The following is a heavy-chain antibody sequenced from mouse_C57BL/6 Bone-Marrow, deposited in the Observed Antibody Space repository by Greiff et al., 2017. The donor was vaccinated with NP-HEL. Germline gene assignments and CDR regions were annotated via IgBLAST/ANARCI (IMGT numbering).Heavy chain of an antibody. CDR3: ARSRGYRDY. D-gene: IGHD2-2*01. Sequence: EVQLQQSGPELVKPGASVKISCKASGYSFTGYYMNWVKQSPEKSLEWIGEINPSTGGTTYNQKFKAKATLTVDKSSSTAYMQLKSLTSEDSAVYYCARSRGYRDYWGQGTTLTVSS. CDR1: GYSFTGYY. CDR2: INPSTGGT. V-gene: IGHV1-42*01. J-gene: IGHJ2*01.